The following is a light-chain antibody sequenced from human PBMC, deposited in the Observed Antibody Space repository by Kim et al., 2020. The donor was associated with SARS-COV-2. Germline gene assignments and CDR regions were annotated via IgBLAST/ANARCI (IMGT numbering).Light chain of an antibody. J-gene: IGKJ2*03. CDR3: KQYKMWPPHG. CDR1: QTVLKR. CDR2: DAS. V-gene: IGKV3-15*01. Sequence: SPGERVTLSCRASQTVLKRLAWYQYKPGRAPRLLICDASTRATDIPARFSGSGSDADFALTISSLQSRDCAVYYYKQYKMWPPHGFGRWTKVDIK.